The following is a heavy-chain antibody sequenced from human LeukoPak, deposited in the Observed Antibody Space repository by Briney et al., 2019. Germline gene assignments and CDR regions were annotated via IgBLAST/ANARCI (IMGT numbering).Heavy chain of an antibody. J-gene: IGHJ4*02. CDR1: GFTVSSNY. D-gene: IGHD6-13*01. Sequence: GGSLRLSCAASGFTVSSNYMSWVRQAPGKGLEWVSVIYSGGSTYYADSVKGRFTISRDNSKNTLYLQMNSLRAEDTAVYYCARVAYSSSFSHWGQGTLVTVSS. CDR2: IYSGGST. V-gene: IGHV3-53*01. CDR3: ARVAYSSSFSH.